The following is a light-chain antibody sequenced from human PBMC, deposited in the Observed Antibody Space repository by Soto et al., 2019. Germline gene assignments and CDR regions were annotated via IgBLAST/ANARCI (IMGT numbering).Light chain of an antibody. V-gene: IGKV4-1*01. CDR1: QSVLYSSNNKNY. CDR2: WAS. J-gene: IGKJ2*01. CDR3: QQYYSTPPPT. Sequence: DIVMTQSPDSLAMSLGERATINCKSSQSVLYSSNNKNYLAWYQQKPGQPPKLLIYWASTRESGVPDRFSGSGSGTDFTLTISSLQAEDVAVYYCQQYYSTPPPTFGQGTKLEIK.